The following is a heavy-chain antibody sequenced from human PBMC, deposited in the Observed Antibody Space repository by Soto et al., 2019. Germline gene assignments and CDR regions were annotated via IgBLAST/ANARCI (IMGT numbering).Heavy chain of an antibody. Sequence: EMPLVESGGGLVQPGGSLRLSCAASGFTFSTYSMNWVRQAPGKGLEWVSSISGSGNYTHYADFLRGRFTISRDNAKTSLYLQMNSLRAEDTAVYYCAREGINNYNEYYFDSWGQGTVVTVSS. CDR2: ISGSGNYT. CDR3: AREGINNYNEYYFDS. CDR1: GFTFSTYS. J-gene: IGHJ4*02. D-gene: IGHD4-4*01. V-gene: IGHV3-21*01.